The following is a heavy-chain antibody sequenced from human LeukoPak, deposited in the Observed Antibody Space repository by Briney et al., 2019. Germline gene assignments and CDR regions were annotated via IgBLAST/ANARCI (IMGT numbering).Heavy chain of an antibody. Sequence: GEALKISFKGSGYSFTSYWIGWVRQMPGKGLEWMGNIYPGDSDTRYSPSFQGQVTISADKSISTAYLQWSSLKASDTAMYYCARREKNCSGGSCYPYYFDYWGQGTLVTVSS. CDR3: ARREKNCSGGSCYPYYFDY. V-gene: IGHV5-51*01. D-gene: IGHD2-15*01. CDR2: IYPGDSDT. J-gene: IGHJ4*02. CDR1: GYSFTSYW.